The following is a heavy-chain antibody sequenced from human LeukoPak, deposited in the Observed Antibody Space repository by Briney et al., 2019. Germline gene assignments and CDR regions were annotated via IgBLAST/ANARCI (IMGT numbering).Heavy chain of an antibody. J-gene: IGHJ6*03. CDR2: ITHSGST. D-gene: IGHD3-10*01. CDR1: GGSFSNYY. V-gene: IGHV4-34*01. CDR3: ARGLLWFGEGVANMDV. Sequence: SETLSLTCAVYGGSFSNYYRSWIRQSPGKGLEWIGEITHSGSTNYNPSLKSRVTISVDTSKNQFSLKLSSVTAADTAVYYCARGLLWFGEGVANMDVWGKGTTVTISS.